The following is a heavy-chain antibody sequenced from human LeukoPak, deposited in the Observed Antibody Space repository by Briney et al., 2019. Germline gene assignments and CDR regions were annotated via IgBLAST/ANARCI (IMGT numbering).Heavy chain of an antibody. CDR3: ARDWSPMVRGVRLGWFDP. Sequence: SETLSLTCTVSGGSISSGGYYWSWIRQRPGKGLEWIGYIYYSGSTYYNPSLKSRVTISVDTSKNQFSLKLSSVTAADTAVYYCARDWSPMVRGVRLGWFDPWGQGTLVTVSS. V-gene: IGHV4-31*03. J-gene: IGHJ5*02. CDR1: GGSISSGGYY. CDR2: IYYSGST. D-gene: IGHD3-10*01.